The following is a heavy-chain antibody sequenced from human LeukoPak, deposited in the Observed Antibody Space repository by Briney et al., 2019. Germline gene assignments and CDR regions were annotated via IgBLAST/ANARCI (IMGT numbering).Heavy chain of an antibody. D-gene: IGHD1-26*01. Sequence: PSETLSLTCSVSGGSISSHYWSWIRQPPGKGLEWIGYLYYSGSTNYNPSLKGRVTISVHTSKEQFSLKLSSVTAADTAVYYCSRESGPYCPFGHWGQGTLVAVTS. CDR1: GGSISSHY. V-gene: IGHV4-59*11. CDR3: SRESGPYCPFGH. J-gene: IGHJ5*02. CDR2: LYYSGST.